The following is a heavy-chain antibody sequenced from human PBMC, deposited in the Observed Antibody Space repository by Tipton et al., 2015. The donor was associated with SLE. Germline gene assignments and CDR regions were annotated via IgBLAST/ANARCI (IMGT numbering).Heavy chain of an antibody. CDR1: GFTFSSYW. V-gene: IGHV3-74*01. CDR2: INSDGSST. CDR3: ARELGIVGESDY. Sequence: SLRLSCAAPGFTFSSYWMHWVRQAPGKGLVWVSRINSDGSSTSYADSVKGRFTISRDNAKNTLYLQMNSLRAEDTAVYYCARELGIVGESDYWGQGPLVTVSS. J-gene: IGHJ4*02. D-gene: IGHD7-27*01.